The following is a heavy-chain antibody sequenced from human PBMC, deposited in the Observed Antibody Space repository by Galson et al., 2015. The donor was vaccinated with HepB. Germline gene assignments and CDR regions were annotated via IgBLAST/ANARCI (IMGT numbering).Heavy chain of an antibody. CDR2: ISSSSSTI. J-gene: IGHJ4*02. D-gene: IGHD2-21*02. CDR1: RFTFSSYS. V-gene: IGHV3-48*04. Sequence: SLRLSCAASRFTFSSYSMNWVRQAPGKGLEWVSYISSSSSTIYYADSVKGRFTISRDNAKNSLYLQMNSLRAEDTAVYYCAREDVVVTAIPCFDYWGQGTLVTVSS. CDR3: AREDVVVTAIPCFDY.